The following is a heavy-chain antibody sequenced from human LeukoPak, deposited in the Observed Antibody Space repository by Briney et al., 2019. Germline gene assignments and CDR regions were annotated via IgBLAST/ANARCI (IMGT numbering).Heavy chain of an antibody. V-gene: IGHV3-30*02. D-gene: IGHD2-2*01. CDR2: IRYDGSNK. Sequence: GGSLRLSCAASGFTFSSYGMHWVRQAPGKGLEWVAFIRYDGSNKYYADSVKGRFTISRDNSKNTLYLQMNSLRAEDTAVYYCEKPLYCSSTSCYHHFDYWGQGTLVTVSS. CDR1: GFTFSSYG. CDR3: EKPLYCSSTSCYHHFDY. J-gene: IGHJ4*02.